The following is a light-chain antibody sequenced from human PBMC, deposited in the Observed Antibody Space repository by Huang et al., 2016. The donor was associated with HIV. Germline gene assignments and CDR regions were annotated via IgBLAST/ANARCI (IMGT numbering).Light chain of an antibody. CDR3: QQYNNWPPWT. CDR1: QSITSN. Sequence: EIVMTQSPATLSVSPGERATLSCRASQSITSNLAWYQQKPGQAPRRLIYAASTRATGIPARFSGSWSGTEFTLSISSLQSEDFAVYYCQQYNNWPPWTFGQGTKVEIK. J-gene: IGKJ1*01. CDR2: AAS. V-gene: IGKV3-15*01.